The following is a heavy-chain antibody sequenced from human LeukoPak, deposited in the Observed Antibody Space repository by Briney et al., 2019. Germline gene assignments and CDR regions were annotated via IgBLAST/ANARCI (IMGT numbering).Heavy chain of an antibody. V-gene: IGHV3-74*01. Sequence: GGSLRLSCVASGFTFSTYSMNWVRQAPGKGLVWVSRINSDGGSTIYVDSVKGRFTISRDNAKNTLYLQMNSLRAEDTAVYYCARQEYGALNYWGQGTLATVSS. D-gene: IGHD4-17*01. CDR2: INSDGGST. CDR3: ARQEYGALNY. CDR1: GFTFSTYS. J-gene: IGHJ4*02.